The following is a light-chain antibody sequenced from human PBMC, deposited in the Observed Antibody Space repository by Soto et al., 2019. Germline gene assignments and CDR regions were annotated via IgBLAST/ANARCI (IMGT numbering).Light chain of an antibody. Sequence: EIVLTQSPGTLSLSPGERATLSCRASQSVSSSYLAWYQQKPGQPPRLLIYGASSRATGIPDRFSGSGSGTDFTLTISRLEPEDFAVFYCHQYDNTPQTFGQGTKVDIK. CDR3: HQYDNTPQT. J-gene: IGKJ2*01. CDR2: GAS. V-gene: IGKV3-20*01. CDR1: QSVSSSY.